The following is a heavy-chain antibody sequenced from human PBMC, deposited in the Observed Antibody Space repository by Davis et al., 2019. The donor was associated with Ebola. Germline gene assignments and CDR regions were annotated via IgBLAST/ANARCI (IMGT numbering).Heavy chain of an antibody. CDR2: IYYSGST. CDR1: GGSISSYY. CDR3: ARAKYSSSWSDY. V-gene: IGHV4-59*01. J-gene: IGHJ4*02. Sequence: PGGSLRLSCTVSGGSISSYYWSWIRQPPGKGLEWIGYIYYSGSTNYNPSLKSRVTISVDTSKNQFSLKLSSVTAADTAVYYCARAKYSSSWSDYWGQGTLVTVSS. D-gene: IGHD6-6*01.